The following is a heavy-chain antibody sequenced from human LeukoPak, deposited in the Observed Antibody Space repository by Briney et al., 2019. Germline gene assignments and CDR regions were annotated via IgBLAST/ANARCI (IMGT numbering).Heavy chain of an antibody. CDR1: GFTFSSYA. D-gene: IGHD1-26*01. CDR2: ISGSGGST. CDR3: AKDKSLGWLGEKKPDY. Sequence: GGSLRLSCAASGFTFSSYAMSWVRQAPGKGLEWVSAISGSGGSTYYADSVKGRFTISRDNSKNTLYLQMNSLRAEDTAVYYCAKDKSLGWLGEKKPDYWGQGTLVTVSS. J-gene: IGHJ4*02. V-gene: IGHV3-23*01.